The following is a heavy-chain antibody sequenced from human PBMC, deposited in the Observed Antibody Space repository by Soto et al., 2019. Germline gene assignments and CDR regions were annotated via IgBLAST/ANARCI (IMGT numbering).Heavy chain of an antibody. Sequence: PGGSLRLSCAASGFTFSSYWMSWVRQAPGKGLEWVANIKQDGSEKYYVDSVKGRFTIYRDNAKNSLYLQMNSLRAEETAVYYCARGGYSRQDAFDIWGQGKMVTVSS. D-gene: IGHD6-13*01. CDR2: IKQDGSEK. CDR1: GFTFSSYW. V-gene: IGHV3-7*03. J-gene: IGHJ3*02. CDR3: ARGGYSRQDAFDI.